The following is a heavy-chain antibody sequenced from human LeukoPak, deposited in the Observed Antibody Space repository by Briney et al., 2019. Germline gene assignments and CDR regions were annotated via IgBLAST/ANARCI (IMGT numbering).Heavy chain of an antibody. CDR3: ARDRESSSWFDY. CDR1: GFTFSSYS. CDR2: ISSSSSYI. V-gene: IGHV3-21*01. Sequence: GGSLRLSCVVSGFTFSSYSMNWVRQTPGKGLDWVSSISSSSSYIYYADSVKGRFTISRDNAKNSLYLQMKSLRAEDTAVYYCARDRESSSWFDYWGQGTLVTVSS. D-gene: IGHD6-13*01. J-gene: IGHJ4*02.